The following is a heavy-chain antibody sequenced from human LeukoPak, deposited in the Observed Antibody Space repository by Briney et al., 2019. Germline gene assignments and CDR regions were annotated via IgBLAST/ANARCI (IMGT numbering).Heavy chain of an antibody. Sequence: GGSLRLSCAASGFTFSSYGMYWGRQAPARGLQWVAFIPYDGSNKYYADSAKGRFTISRDNSKNTLYLQMNSLRAEDTAVYYCAKDYDSSGYYPVDAFDIWGQGTMVTVSS. D-gene: IGHD3-22*01. CDR2: IPYDGSNK. CDR3: AKDYDSSGYYPVDAFDI. J-gene: IGHJ3*02. V-gene: IGHV3-30*02. CDR1: GFTFSSYG.